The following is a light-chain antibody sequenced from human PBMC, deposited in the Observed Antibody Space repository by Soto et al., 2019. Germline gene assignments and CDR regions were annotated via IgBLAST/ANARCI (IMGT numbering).Light chain of an antibody. CDR2: EGS. Sequence: QSALTQPASVSGSPGQSITISCTGNSSDVGSYNLVSWYQQHPGKAPKLMIYEGSKRPSGVSNRFSGSKSGNTASLTISGLQAEDEADYYCYSYAGSRVFGGGTKLTVL. CDR3: YSYAGSRV. J-gene: IGLJ3*02. V-gene: IGLV2-23*01. CDR1: SSDVGSYNL.